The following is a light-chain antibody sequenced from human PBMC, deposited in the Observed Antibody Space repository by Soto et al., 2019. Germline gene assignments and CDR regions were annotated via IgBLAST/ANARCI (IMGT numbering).Light chain of an antibody. CDR3: QQLNSYRLT. Sequence: DIQLTQSPSFLSASVGDRVTITCRASQGISSYLAWYQQKPGKAPKLLIYAASTLQSGVPSRFSGSGSGTEVTLTISSLQPEDFATYYCQQLNSYRLTFGGGTKVEIK. V-gene: IGKV1-9*01. J-gene: IGKJ4*01. CDR1: QGISSY. CDR2: AAS.